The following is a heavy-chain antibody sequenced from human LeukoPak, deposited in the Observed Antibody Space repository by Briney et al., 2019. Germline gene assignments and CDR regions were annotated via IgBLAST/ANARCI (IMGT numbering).Heavy chain of an antibody. Sequence: SETLSLTCAVYGVSFSGYYWSWIRQPPGKGLEWIGEINHSGSTKYNPSLKSRVTISVDTSKNQLSLKLSSVTAADTAVYYCARGPYCSAGSCYQQIWGQGTMVTVSS. V-gene: IGHV4-34*01. D-gene: IGHD2-15*01. CDR2: INHSGST. J-gene: IGHJ3*02. CDR1: GVSFSGYY. CDR3: ARGPYCSAGSCYQQI.